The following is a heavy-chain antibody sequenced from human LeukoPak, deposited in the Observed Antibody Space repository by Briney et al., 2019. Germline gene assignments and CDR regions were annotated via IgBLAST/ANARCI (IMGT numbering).Heavy chain of an antibody. Sequence: GSLRLSCAASGFTFSNAWMSWVRQAPGKGLEWVGRIKSKTDGGTTDYAAPVKGRFTISRDDSKNTLYLQMNSLKTEDTAVYYCTTGLQRRYCSSTSCYTLYADYWGQGTLVTVSS. CDR3: TTGLQRRYCSSTSCYTLYADY. CDR2: IKSKTDGGTT. V-gene: IGHV3-15*01. J-gene: IGHJ4*02. CDR1: GFTFSNAW. D-gene: IGHD2-2*02.